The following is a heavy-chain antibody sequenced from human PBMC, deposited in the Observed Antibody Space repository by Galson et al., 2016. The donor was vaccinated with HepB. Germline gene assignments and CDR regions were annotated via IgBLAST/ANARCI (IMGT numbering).Heavy chain of an antibody. Sequence: SVKVSCKASGGTFSSYAISWVRQAPGQGLEWMGGIIPIFGTANYAQKFRGRVTITADESTSTGYMELSSLRSEDPAVYYCARGDYGDYEGGFYYYDMDVWGQGTTVTVSS. CDR2: IIPIFGTA. V-gene: IGHV1-69*13. CDR1: GGTFSSYA. J-gene: IGHJ6*02. CDR3: ARGDYGDYEGGFYYYDMDV. D-gene: IGHD4-17*01.